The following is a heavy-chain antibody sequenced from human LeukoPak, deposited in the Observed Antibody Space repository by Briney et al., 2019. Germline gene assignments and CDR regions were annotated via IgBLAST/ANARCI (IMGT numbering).Heavy chain of an antibody. V-gene: IGHV3-30*04. J-gene: IGHJ4*02. D-gene: IGHD5-12*01. CDR2: ISYDGSNK. CDR1: GFTFSSYA. Sequence: GGSLRLSCAASGFTFSSYAMHWVRQAPGKGLEWVAVISYDGSNKYYADSVKGRFTISRDNSKNTLYLQMNSLRAEDTAVYYCARGGVATIDYWGQGTLVTVSS. CDR3: ARGGVATIDY.